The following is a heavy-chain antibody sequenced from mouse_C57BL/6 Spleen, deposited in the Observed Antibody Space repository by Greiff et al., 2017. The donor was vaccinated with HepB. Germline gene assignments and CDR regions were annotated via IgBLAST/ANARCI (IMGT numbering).Heavy chain of an antibody. CDR3: ARGGGGYAMDY. CDR2: IHPNSGST. J-gene: IGHJ4*01. V-gene: IGHV1-64*01. D-gene: IGHD1-1*02. Sequence: VKLQQPGAELVKPGASVKLSCKASGYTFTSYWMHWVKQRPGQGLEWIGMIHPNSGSTNYNEKFKSKATLTVDKSSSTAYMQLSSLTSEDSAVYYCARGGGGYAMDYWGQGTSVTVSS. CDR1: GYTFTSYW.